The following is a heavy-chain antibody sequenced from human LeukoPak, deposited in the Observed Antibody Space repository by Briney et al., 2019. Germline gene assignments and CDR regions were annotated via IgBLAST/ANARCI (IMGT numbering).Heavy chain of an antibody. CDR1: GYIFISYG. D-gene: IGHD2-8*01. CDR2: INPNSGGT. J-gene: IGHJ4*02. V-gene: IGHV1-2*06. Sequence: ASVKVSCKASGYIFISYGISWVRQAPGQGLEWMGRINPNSGGTNYAQKFRGRVTMTRDTSISTAYMELSRLRSDDTAVYYCARAHVSWGQGTLVTVSS. CDR3: ARAHVS.